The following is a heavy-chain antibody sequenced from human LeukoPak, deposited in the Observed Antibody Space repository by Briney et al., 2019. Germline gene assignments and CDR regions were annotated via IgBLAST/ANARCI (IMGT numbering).Heavy chain of an antibody. CDR3: ARDVRATYYDILTGYYNGRYYYYGMDV. CDR2: IYYSGST. CDR1: GVSISSSYYY. Sequence: SETLSLTCTVSGVSISSSYYYWGWLRQPPGKGLEWIGYIYYSGSTNYNPSLKSRVTISVDTSKNQFSLKLSFVTAADTAVYYCARDVRATYYDILTGYYNGRYYYYGMDVWGQGTTVTVSS. V-gene: IGHV4-61*01. D-gene: IGHD3-9*01. J-gene: IGHJ6*02.